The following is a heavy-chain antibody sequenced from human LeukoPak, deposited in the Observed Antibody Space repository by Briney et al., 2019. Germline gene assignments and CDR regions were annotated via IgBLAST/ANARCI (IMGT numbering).Heavy chain of an antibody. D-gene: IGHD3-3*01. V-gene: IGHV1-46*01. CDR3: ARNGRYDFWSGYSKGIDY. Sequence: ASVKVSCKASGYTFTSYYMHWVRQAPGQGLEWMGIINPSGGSTSYAQKLQGRVTMTTDTSTSTAYMELRSLRSDDTAVYYCARNGRYDFWSGYSKGIDYWGQGTLVTVSS. CDR2: INPSGGST. CDR1: GYTFTSYY. J-gene: IGHJ4*02.